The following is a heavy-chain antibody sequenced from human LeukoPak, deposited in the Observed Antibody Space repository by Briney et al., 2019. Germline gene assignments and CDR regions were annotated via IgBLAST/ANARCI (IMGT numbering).Heavy chain of an antibody. CDR2: ISSNGSTI. D-gene: IGHD1-26*01. CDR3: ARETWELQSSWFDP. CDR1: GFTFSSYE. V-gene: IGHV3-48*03. J-gene: IGHJ5*02. Sequence: GGSLRLSCAASGFTFSSYEMNWVRQAPGKGLEWVSYISSNGSTIYYADSVKGRFTISRDNAKNSLYLQMNSLRAEDTAVYYCARETWELQSSWFDPWGQGTLVTVSS.